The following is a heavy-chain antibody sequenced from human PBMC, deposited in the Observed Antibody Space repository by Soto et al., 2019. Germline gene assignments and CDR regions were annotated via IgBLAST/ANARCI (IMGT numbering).Heavy chain of an antibody. CDR1: GLTFSRYT. CDR2: ISYDGNNK. Sequence: LRLSCAASGLTFSRYTMHWVRQAPGKGLEWVAVISYDGNNKYYADSVKGRFTISRDNSKNTLSLQMNSLRPEDTAVYYCARFRSERPFDYWGQGTLVTVSS. J-gene: IGHJ4*02. CDR3: ARFRSERPFDY. V-gene: IGHV3-30-3*01.